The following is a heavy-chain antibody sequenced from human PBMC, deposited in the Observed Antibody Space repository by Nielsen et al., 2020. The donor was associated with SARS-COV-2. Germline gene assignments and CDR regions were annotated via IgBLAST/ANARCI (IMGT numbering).Heavy chain of an antibody. CDR3: ARVLSGSAHYYYYGMDV. D-gene: IGHD1-26*01. J-gene: IGHJ6*02. CDR2: IYHSGST. Sequence: SETLSLTCAVSGGSISSSNWWSWVRQPPGKGLEWIGEIYHSGSTNYNPSLKSRATISVDKSKNQFSLKLSSVTAADTAVYYCARVLSGSAHYYYYGMDVWGQGTTVTVSS. V-gene: IGHV4-4*02. CDR1: GGSISSSNW.